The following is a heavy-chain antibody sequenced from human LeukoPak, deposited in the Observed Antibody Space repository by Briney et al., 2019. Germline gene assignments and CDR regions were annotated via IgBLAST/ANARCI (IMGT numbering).Heavy chain of an antibody. J-gene: IGHJ6*03. CDR1: GGSFSGYY. CDR3: ARDLAYDFWSGYFSYYYMDV. CDR2: INHSGST. Sequence: SETLSLTCAVYGGSFSGYYWSWIRQPPGKGLEWIGEINHSGSTNYNPSLKSRVTISVDTSKNQFSLKLSSVTAADTAVYYCARDLAYDFWSGYFSYYYMDVWGKGSTVSVSS. D-gene: IGHD3-3*01. V-gene: IGHV4-34*01.